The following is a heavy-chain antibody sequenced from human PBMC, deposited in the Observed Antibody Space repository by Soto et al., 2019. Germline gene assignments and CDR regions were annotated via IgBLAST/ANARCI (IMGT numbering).Heavy chain of an antibody. CDR1: GGSISSSSFY. CDR2: IYYSGST. D-gene: IGHD6-6*01. J-gene: IGHJ6*03. CDR3: ARFGSRGSSSAYYYYYMDV. V-gene: IGHV4-39*01. Sequence: SETLSFTCTVSGGSISSSSFYWGWIRQPPGKGLERIGSIYYSGSTYYNPSLKSRVTISVDTSKNQVALKLSSVTAADTAVYYCARFGSRGSSSAYYYYYMDVWGKGTTVTVSS.